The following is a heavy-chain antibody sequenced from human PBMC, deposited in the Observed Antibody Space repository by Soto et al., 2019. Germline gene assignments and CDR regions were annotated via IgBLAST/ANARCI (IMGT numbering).Heavy chain of an antibody. CDR2: ISYDGSNK. Sequence: GGSLRLSCAASGFTFSSYAMHWFRQAPGKGLEWVAVISYDGSNKYYADSVKGRFTISRDNSKNTLYLQMNSLRAEDTAVYYCARDICSSTSCYVYYGMDVWGQGTTVTVS. CDR1: GFTFSSYA. CDR3: ARDICSSTSCYVYYGMDV. V-gene: IGHV3-30*04. J-gene: IGHJ6*02. D-gene: IGHD2-2*01.